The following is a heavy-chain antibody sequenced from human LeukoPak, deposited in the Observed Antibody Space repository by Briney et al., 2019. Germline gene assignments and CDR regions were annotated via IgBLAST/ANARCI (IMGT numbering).Heavy chain of an antibody. V-gene: IGHV3-9*03. J-gene: IGHJ4*02. Sequence: PGGSLRLSCAASGFTFDDYAMHLARQAPGKGLEWVSGISWNSGSIGYADSVKGRFTISRDNAKNSLYLQINSLRAEDMALYYCAKDTDYDILTGGNFDYWGQGALVTVSS. CDR3: AKDTDYDILTGGNFDY. D-gene: IGHD3-9*01. CDR1: GFTFDDYA. CDR2: ISWNSGSI.